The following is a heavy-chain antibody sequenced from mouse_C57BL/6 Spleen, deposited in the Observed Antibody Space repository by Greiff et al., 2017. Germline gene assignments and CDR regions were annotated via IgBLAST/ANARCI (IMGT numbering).Heavy chain of an antibody. V-gene: IGHV6-6*01. CDR2: IRNKANNHAT. J-gene: IGHJ4*01. CDR1: GFTFSDAW. CDR3: TRDDYVYASDY. Sequence: EVQGVESGGGLVQPGGSMKLSCAASGFTFSDAWMDWVRQSPEKGLEWVAEIRNKANNHATYYAESVKGRFTISRDDSKSSVYMQMNSLRAEDTGIYYCTRDDYVYASDYWGQGSSVTVSS. D-gene: IGHD2-4*01.